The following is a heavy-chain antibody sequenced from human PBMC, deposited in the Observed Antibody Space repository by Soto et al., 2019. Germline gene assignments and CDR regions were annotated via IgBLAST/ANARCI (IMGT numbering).Heavy chain of an antibody. CDR1: GYTFGNFV. D-gene: IGHD3-22*01. CDR2: INAGNGNT. Sequence: VASVKVSCKASGYTFGNFVVHWVRQAPGQRLEWMGWINAGNGNTKYSQKFQGRVTITSDTSVTTAYMELSSLRSEDTAMYYCTRAYNYYDSSGYYSGYFDYWGQGTLVTVSS. J-gene: IGHJ4*02. CDR3: TRAYNYYDSSGYYSGYFDY. V-gene: IGHV1-3*01.